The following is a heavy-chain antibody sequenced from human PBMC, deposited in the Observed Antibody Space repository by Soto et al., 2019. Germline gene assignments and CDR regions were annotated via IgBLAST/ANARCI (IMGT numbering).Heavy chain of an antibody. CDR1: GFTFSSYA. V-gene: IGHV3-30-3*01. CDR2: ISYDGSNK. CDR3: ARAIKRGYSYGTIGMDV. Sequence: GGSLRLSCAASGFTFSSYAMHWVRQAPGKGLEWVAVISYDGSNKYYADSVKGRFTISRDNSKNTPYLQMNSLRAEDTAVYYCARAIKRGYSYGTIGMDVWGQGTTVTVYS. D-gene: IGHD5-18*01. J-gene: IGHJ6*02.